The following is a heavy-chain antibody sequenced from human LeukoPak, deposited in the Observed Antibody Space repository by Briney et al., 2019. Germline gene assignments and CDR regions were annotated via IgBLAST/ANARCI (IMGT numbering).Heavy chain of an antibody. CDR2: IYPGDSDT. CDR1: GYSFTSYW. Sequence: GASLQISCKGSGYSFTSYWIGWVRQLPGKGLEWMGIIYPGDSDTRYSPSFQGQVTISADKSISTAYLQWSSLKASDTAMYYCARHLGYCSSTSCSGDAFDIWGQGTMVTVSS. J-gene: IGHJ3*02. V-gene: IGHV5-51*01. D-gene: IGHD2-2*01. CDR3: ARHLGYCSSTSCSGDAFDI.